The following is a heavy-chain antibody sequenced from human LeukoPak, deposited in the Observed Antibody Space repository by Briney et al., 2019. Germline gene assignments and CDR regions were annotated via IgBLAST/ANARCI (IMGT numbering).Heavy chain of an antibody. CDR1: GGSISSGGYY. Sequence: SQTLSLTCTVSGGSISSGGYYWSWIRQPPGKGLEWIGYIYYSGSTNYNPSLKSRVTISVDTSKNQFSLKLSSVTAADTAVYYCARYGWNQWLVDIWGQGTMVTVSS. J-gene: IGHJ3*02. CDR3: ARYGWNQWLVDI. D-gene: IGHD6-19*01. V-gene: IGHV4-61*08. CDR2: IYYSGST.